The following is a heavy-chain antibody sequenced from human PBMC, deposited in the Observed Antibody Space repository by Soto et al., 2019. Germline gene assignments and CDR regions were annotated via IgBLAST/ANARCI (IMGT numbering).Heavy chain of an antibody. CDR1: GFTFSSYW. CDR2: INSDGSST. J-gene: IGHJ6*02. CDR3: ARVLRFLEWLSNYYYYGMDV. V-gene: IGHV3-74*01. D-gene: IGHD3-3*01. Sequence: GGSLRLSCAASGFTFSSYWMHWVRQAPGKGLVWVSRINSDGSSTSYADSVKGRFTISRDNAKNTLYLQMNSLRAEDTAVYYCARVLRFLEWLSNYYYYGMDVWGQGTTVTVSS.